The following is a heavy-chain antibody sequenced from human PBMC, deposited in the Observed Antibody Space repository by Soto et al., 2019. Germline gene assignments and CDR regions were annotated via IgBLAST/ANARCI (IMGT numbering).Heavy chain of an antibody. J-gene: IGHJ4*02. CDR2: ISGSGGST. CDR1: GFTFSSYA. V-gene: IGHV3-23*01. D-gene: IGHD2-15*01. Sequence: EVQLLESGGGLVQPGGSLRLSCEASGFTFSSYAMSWARQAPGRGLEWVSAISGSGGSTYYADSVKGRFTISRDNSKNTLYLQMNSLRAEDTAVYYCAKDALYYCSGGSCYYFDYWGQGTLVTVSS. CDR3: AKDALYYCSGGSCYYFDY.